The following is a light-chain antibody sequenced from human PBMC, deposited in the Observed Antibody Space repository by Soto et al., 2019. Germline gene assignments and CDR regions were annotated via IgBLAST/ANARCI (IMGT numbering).Light chain of an antibody. J-gene: IGKJ5*01. CDR2: DAS. V-gene: IGKV3-11*01. CDR1: QSVTTY. CDR3: QQRSNWPPVIT. Sequence: EVVLTQSPATLSLSPGERATLSCRASQSVTTYLAWYQQKPGQPPRLLIYDASTRATGIPARFSGSGSGTDFTLTISSLEPEDFAFYYCQQRSNWPPVITFGQGTRLEIK.